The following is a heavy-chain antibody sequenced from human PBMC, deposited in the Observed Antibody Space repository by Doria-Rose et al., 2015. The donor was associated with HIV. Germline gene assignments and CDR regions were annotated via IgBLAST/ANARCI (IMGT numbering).Heavy chain of an antibody. CDR1: GVSLSSPGMG. Sequence: QITLKESGPVLVKPTETLTLTCTVSGVSLSSPGMGVSWIRQPPGKALEWLANIFSGDERSYKSSLKSRLTISRGTSKSQVVLTMTDMDPVGTATYYCARIKSSRWYHKYYFDFWGQGTLVIVSA. J-gene: IGHJ4*02. D-gene: IGHD6-13*01. CDR2: IFSGDER. CDR3: ARIKSSRWYHKYYFDF. V-gene: IGHV2-26*01.